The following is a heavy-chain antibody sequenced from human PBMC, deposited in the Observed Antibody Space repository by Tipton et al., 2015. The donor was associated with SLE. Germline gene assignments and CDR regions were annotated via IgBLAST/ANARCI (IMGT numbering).Heavy chain of an antibody. D-gene: IGHD2-15*01. V-gene: IGHV4-59*11. CDR3: ARGTVVAAD. CDR1: GGSISSHY. Sequence: TLSLTCTVSGGSISSHYWSWIRQPPGKGLEWIGYIYYSGSTNYNPSLKSRVTISVDTSKNQFSLKLSSVTAADTAVYYCARGTVVAADWGQGTLVTVSS. CDR2: IYYSGST. J-gene: IGHJ1*01.